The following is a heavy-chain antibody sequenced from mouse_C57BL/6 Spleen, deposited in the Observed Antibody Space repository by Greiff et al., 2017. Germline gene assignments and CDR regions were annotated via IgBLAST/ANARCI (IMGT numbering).Heavy chain of an antibody. D-gene: IGHD1-1*01. CDR1: GFTFSSYT. V-gene: IGHV5-9*01. Sequence: EVMLVESGGGLVKPGGSLKLSCAASGFTFSSYTMSWVRQAPEKRLEWVATISGVGGNTYYPDSGKGRFTISRDNAKNTLYLQMSSLRSEDTALYYCARAGYGSSYWYFDVWGTGTTVTVSS. CDR2: ISGVGGNT. CDR3: ARAGYGSSYWYFDV. J-gene: IGHJ1*03.